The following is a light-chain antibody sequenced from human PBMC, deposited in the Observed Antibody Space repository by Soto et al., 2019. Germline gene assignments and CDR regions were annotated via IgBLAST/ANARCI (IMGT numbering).Light chain of an antibody. Sequence: QSVLTQPRSVSGSPGRSVTTSCTGTNSDVGAYNYVSWYQQHPGKAPKLMLYDVSRRPSGVPDRFSGSKSGNTASLTISGLQAEDEADYYCCSYAGSYTWVFGGGTKLTVL. V-gene: IGLV2-11*01. CDR3: CSYAGSYTWV. CDR2: DVS. J-gene: IGLJ3*02. CDR1: NSDVGAYNY.